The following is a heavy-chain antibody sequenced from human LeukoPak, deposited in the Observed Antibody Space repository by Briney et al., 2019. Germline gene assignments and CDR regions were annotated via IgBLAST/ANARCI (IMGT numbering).Heavy chain of an antibody. CDR2: INPNSGGT. CDR3: ARGDSDDRSGYYSGDDAFDI. D-gene: IGHD3-22*01. Sequence: ASVKVSCKASGYTFTSYYMHWVRQAPGQGLEWMGWINPNSGGTNSAQKFQGRVTMTRDTSIRTAYMELSRLRSDDTAVYYCARGDSDDRSGYYSGDDAFDIWGQGTMVTVSS. V-gene: IGHV1-2*02. CDR1: GYTFTSYY. J-gene: IGHJ3*02.